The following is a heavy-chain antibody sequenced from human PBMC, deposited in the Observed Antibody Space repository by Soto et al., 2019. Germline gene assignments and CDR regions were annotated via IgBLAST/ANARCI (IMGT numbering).Heavy chain of an antibody. V-gene: IGHV3-72*01. J-gene: IGHJ6*03. CDR2: TRNKANSYTT. Sequence: GGSLRLSCAASGFTFSDHYMDWVRQAPGKGLEWVGRTRNKANSYTTEYAASVKGRFTISRDDSKNSLYLQMNSLKTEDTAVYYCASNVLLWFGEPYYMDVWGKGTTVTVS. D-gene: IGHD3-10*01. CDR3: ASNVLLWFGEPYYMDV. CDR1: GFTFSDHY.